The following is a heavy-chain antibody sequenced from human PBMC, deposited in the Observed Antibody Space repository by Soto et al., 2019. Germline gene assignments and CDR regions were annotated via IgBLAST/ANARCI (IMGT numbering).Heavy chain of an antibody. V-gene: IGHV6-1*01. CDR1: GDSVSSNSAA. CDR3: ARKMVTMVRGVREYYFDS. CDR2: TYYRSKWYN. D-gene: IGHD3-10*01. Sequence: PSQTLSLTCAISGDSVSSNSAAWNWIRQSPSRGLEWLGMTYYRSKWYNDYAVSVKSRITINPDTSKNQFSLQLNSVTPEDTAVYYCARKMVTMVRGVREYYFDSWGQGTLVTVSS. J-gene: IGHJ4*02.